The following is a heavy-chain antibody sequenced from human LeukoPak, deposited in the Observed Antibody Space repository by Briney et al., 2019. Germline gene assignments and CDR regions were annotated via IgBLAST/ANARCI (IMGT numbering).Heavy chain of an antibody. D-gene: IGHD2-15*01. CDR3: AKDRAALDAFDI. Sequence: GGSLRLSCAASGFTFSSYGMHWVRQAPGKGLEWVAFIRYDGSNKYYADSVKGRFTISRDNSKNTLYLQMNSLRAEDTAVYYCAKDRAALDAFDIWGQGTMVTVSS. V-gene: IGHV3-30*02. CDR2: IRYDGSNK. CDR1: GFTFSSYG. J-gene: IGHJ3*02.